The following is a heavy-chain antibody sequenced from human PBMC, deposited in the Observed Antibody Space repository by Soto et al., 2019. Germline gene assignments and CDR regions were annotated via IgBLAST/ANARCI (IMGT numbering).Heavy chain of an antibody. V-gene: IGHV1-69*06. CDR2: IIPIFGTA. CDR3: ARVKRRYFDWLPRVHYYYGMDV. Sequence: GASVKVSCKASGGTFSSYAISWVRQAPGQGLEWMGGIIPIFGTANYAQKFQGRVTITADKSTSTAYMELSSLRSEDTAVYYCARVKRRYFDWLPRVHYYYGMDVWGQGTTVTVSS. D-gene: IGHD3-9*01. CDR1: GGTFSSYA. J-gene: IGHJ6*02.